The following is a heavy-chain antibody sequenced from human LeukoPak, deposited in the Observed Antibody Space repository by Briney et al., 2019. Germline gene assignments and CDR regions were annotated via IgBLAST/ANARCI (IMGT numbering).Heavy chain of an antibody. V-gene: IGHV1-69*05. Sequence: SVKVSCKASGGTFSSYAISWVRQAPGQGLEWMGGIIPIFGTANYAQKFQGRVTITTDESTSTAYMELSSLRSEDTAVYYCARGPEWERLGYFDYWGQGTLVTVSS. J-gene: IGHJ4*02. CDR3: ARGPEWERLGYFDY. CDR1: GGTFSSYA. D-gene: IGHD1-26*01. CDR2: IIPIFGTA.